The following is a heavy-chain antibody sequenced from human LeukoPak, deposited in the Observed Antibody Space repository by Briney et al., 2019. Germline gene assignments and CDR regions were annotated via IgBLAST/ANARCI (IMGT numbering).Heavy chain of an antibody. V-gene: IGHV4-59*01. Sequence: SETLSLTCTVSGGSISSYYWSWIRQPPGKGLEWIGYIYYSGSTNYNPSLKSRVTISVDTSKNQFSLKLSSVTAADTAVYYCARVRTPYGYYGMDVWGQGTTVTVSS. D-gene: IGHD3-10*01. CDR1: GGSISSYY. CDR2: IYYSGST. J-gene: IGHJ6*02. CDR3: ARVRTPYGYYGMDV.